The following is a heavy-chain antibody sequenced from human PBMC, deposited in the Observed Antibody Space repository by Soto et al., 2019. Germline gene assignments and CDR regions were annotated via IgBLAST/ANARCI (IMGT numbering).Heavy chain of an antibody. D-gene: IGHD3-3*01. CDR1: GFTFSSYS. CDR3: ARYIGAYDFWSGYYSAGMDV. CDR2: ISSSSSYI. Sequence: LRLSCAASGFTFSSYSMNWVRQAPGKGLEWVSSISSSSSYIYYADSVKGRFTISRDNAKNSLYLQMNSLRAEDTAVYYCARYIGAYDFWSGYYSAGMDVWGQGTTVTVSS. V-gene: IGHV3-21*01. J-gene: IGHJ6*02.